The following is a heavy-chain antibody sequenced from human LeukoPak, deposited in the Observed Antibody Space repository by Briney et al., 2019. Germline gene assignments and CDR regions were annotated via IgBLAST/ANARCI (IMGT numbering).Heavy chain of an antibody. CDR2: IYNRGKT. CDR3: VRGDGYGDDVGLGGH. D-gene: IGHD4-17*01. Sequence: SETLSLTCALSGGSVSTSFHSWNWIRQPPGKAPECIGYIYNRGKTYSNPSLGSRVTISIDTSKNYFSLNLNSVTAADTAVYYCVRGDGYGDDVGLGGHWGPGTLVTVSS. CDR1: GGSVSTSFHS. J-gene: IGHJ4*02. V-gene: IGHV4-30-2*01.